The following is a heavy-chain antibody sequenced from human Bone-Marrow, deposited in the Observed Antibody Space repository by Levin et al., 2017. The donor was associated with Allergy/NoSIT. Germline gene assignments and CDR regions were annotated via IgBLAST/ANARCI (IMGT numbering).Heavy chain of an antibody. J-gene: IGHJ4*02. D-gene: IGHD3-10*01. CDR2: ISGGGDST. CDR1: GFTFSTYA. CDR3: ARQGTTAGSLNDY. V-gene: IGHV3-23*01. Sequence: GESLKISCAASGFTFSTYAMTWVRQAPGKGLDWVSAISGGGDSTYYADSVKGRFTISRDNSKNTLYLQMNGLRAEDTAVYYCARQGTTAGSLNDYWGQGTLVTVSS.